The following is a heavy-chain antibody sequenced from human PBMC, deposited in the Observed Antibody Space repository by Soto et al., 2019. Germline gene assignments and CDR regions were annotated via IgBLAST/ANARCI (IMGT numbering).Heavy chain of an antibody. CDR3: VTVNLVGAAYYFDY. V-gene: IGHV4-30-4*01. Sequence: LSLTCTVSGGSIRNGDYYWGWIRQPPGKGLEWIGYVYYSGTTYSHPSLNSRVSISVDTSENQFSLRLTSVTAADTAVYYCVTVNLVGAAYYFDYWGPGTLVTVSS. D-gene: IGHD1-26*01. CDR2: VYYSGTT. CDR1: GGSIRNGDYY. J-gene: IGHJ4*02.